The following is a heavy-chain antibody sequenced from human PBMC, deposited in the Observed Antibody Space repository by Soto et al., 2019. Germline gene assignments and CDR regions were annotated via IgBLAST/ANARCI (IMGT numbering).Heavy chain of an antibody. D-gene: IGHD3-3*01. CDR3: ARDRETDGIWTFDC. CDR1: GFTLGKYT. V-gene: IGHV3-23*01. Sequence: EVLLLESGGDVVQPGGSLRLSCAASGFTLGKYTMGWVRQAPGKGLEWVAESYSTGGTEYADSVKGRFTISKDNSKNTLFLQMNSLGVEDTALYYGARDRETDGIWTFDCWGQGTRVTVSS. CDR2: SYSTGGT. J-gene: IGHJ4*02.